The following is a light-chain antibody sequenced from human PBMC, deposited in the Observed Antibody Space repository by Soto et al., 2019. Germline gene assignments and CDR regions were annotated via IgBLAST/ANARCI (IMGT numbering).Light chain of an antibody. V-gene: IGKV1-5*01. J-gene: IGKJ1*01. CDR1: QSISSW. CDR2: DAS. CDR3: QQYENYWT. Sequence: DIQMTQSPSTLSATAGDRVTITCRASQSISSWLAWYQHKPGKATKLLIYDASNLDSGVPSRFSGSGSGTEFSLTISNLQPDDCATYYCQQYENYWTFGQGTKVDIK.